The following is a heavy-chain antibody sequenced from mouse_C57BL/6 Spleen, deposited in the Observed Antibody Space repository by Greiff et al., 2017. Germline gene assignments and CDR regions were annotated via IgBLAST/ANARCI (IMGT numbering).Heavy chain of an antibody. CDR1: GYTFTDYN. V-gene: IGHV1-18*01. CDR2: INPNNGGT. D-gene: IGHD2-3*01. Sequence: VQLQQSGPELVKPGASVKIPCKASGYTFTDYNMDWVKQSHGKSLEWIGDINPNNGGTIYNQKFKGKATLTVDKSSSTAYMELRSLTSEVTAVYYCARGDGYYTWFAYWGQGTLVTVSA. J-gene: IGHJ3*01. CDR3: ARGDGYYTWFAY.